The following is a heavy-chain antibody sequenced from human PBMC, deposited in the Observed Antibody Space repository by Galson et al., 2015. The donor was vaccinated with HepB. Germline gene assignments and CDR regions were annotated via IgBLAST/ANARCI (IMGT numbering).Heavy chain of an antibody. CDR2: ISYDGSNK. V-gene: IGHV3-30-3*01. J-gene: IGHJ4*02. Sequence: SLRLSCAASGFTFSSYAMHWVRQAPGKGLEWVAVISYDGSNKYYADSVKGRFTISRDNSKNTLYLQMNSLRAEDTAVYYCARGGTGTTVHTFEPDYWGQGTLVTVSS. D-gene: IGHD1-7*01. CDR1: GFTFSSYA. CDR3: ARGGTGTTVHTFEPDY.